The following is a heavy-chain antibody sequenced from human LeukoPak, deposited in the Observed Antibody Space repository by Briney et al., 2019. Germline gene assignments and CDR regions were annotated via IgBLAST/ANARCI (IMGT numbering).Heavy chain of an antibody. Sequence: SETLSLTCTVSGASISSYYWSWIRQPPGKGLEWIGHIFYTGSSNYNPSLKSRVTISLDRSKNQFSLRLTSVTAADTAVYYCARDLAAAGTGYFDYWGQGALVTVSS. J-gene: IGHJ4*02. CDR3: ARDLAAAGTGYFDY. CDR1: GASISSYY. CDR2: IFYTGSS. D-gene: IGHD6-13*01. V-gene: IGHV4-59*01.